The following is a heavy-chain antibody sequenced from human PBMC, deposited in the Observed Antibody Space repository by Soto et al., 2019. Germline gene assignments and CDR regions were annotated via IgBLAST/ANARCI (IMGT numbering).Heavy chain of an antibody. D-gene: IGHD3-3*01. V-gene: IGHV4-39*01. CDR2: FYYFGST. CDR3: ATSTMTSNWFDS. Sequence: SETLSLTCSVSGDSISSRVYYWGWIRQPPGKGLEWIGNFYYFGSTYYNPSLKSRVTISVDTSNNQLSLRLRSVTAADTAVYYCATSTMTSNWFDSWGQGTLVTVSS. CDR1: GDSISSRVYY. J-gene: IGHJ5*01.